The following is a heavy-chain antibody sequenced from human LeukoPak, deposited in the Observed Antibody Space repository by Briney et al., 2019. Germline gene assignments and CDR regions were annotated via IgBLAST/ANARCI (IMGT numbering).Heavy chain of an antibody. J-gene: IGHJ4*02. CDR3: ARDRGEGIVGTFDY. CDR1: GDSISNHY. D-gene: IGHD1-26*01. Sequence: PSETLSLTCTVSGDSISNHYWSWIRQPPGKGLVWIGYIFYSGNTHYNPYLKSRVTMSVDTSKNQFSMRLSSVTPADTAVYYCARDRGEGIVGTFDYWGQGTLVTVSS. V-gene: IGHV4-59*11. CDR2: IFYSGNT.